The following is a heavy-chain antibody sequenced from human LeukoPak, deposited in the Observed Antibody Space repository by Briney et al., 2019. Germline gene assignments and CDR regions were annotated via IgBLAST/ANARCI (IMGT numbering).Heavy chain of an antibody. CDR1: GGSISSYY. CDR2: IYYSGST. Sequence: SEALSLTCTVSGGSISSYYWSWIRQPPGKGLEWIGYIYYSGSTYYNPSLRSRVTISVDTSKNQFSLKLSSVTAADTAVYYCARTSAEGTDLKYYFDYWGQGTLVTVSS. V-gene: IGHV4-59*01. CDR3: ARTSAEGTDLKYYFDY. J-gene: IGHJ4*02. D-gene: IGHD3-10*01.